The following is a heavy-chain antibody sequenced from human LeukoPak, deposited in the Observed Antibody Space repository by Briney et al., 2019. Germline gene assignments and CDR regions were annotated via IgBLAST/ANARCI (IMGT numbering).Heavy chain of an antibody. Sequence: GGSLRLSCAASGFTFSSYGMHWVRQAPGKGLEWVAVISYDGSNKYYADSVKGRFTISRDNSKNTLYLQMNSLRAEDTAVYYCAKVLVGYSYGLASPPDYWGQGTLVTVSS. J-gene: IGHJ4*02. V-gene: IGHV3-30*18. D-gene: IGHD5-18*01. CDR3: AKVLVGYSYGLASPPDY. CDR2: ISYDGSNK. CDR1: GFTFSSYG.